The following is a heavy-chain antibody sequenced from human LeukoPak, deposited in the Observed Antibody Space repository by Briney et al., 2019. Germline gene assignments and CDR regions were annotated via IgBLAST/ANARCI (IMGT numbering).Heavy chain of an antibody. CDR1: GGSISSSNW. D-gene: IGHD5-12*01. Sequence: PSGTLSLTCAVSGGSISSSNWWSWVRQPPGKGLEWIGEIYHSGSTNYNPSLKSRVTISVDKSKNQFSLKLSSVTAADTAVYYCASRSGYDYHPLFDYWGQGTLVTVSS. J-gene: IGHJ4*02. CDR3: ASRSGYDYHPLFDY. CDR2: IYHSGST. V-gene: IGHV4-4*02.